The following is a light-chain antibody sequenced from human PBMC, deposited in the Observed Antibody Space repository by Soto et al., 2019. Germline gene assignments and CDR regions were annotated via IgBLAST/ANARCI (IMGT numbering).Light chain of an antibody. J-gene: IGKJ2*01. V-gene: IGKV1-39*01. Sequence: DIQMTQSPSSLSASIGDRVTITCRASQSINSYLNWFQQKPGKAPKLLISAASTLRSGVPPRFSGSGSGTDFNVTISSLQPEDFATYYCQQSYITPRTFGQGTKLEMK. CDR2: AAS. CDR3: QQSYITPRT. CDR1: QSINSY.